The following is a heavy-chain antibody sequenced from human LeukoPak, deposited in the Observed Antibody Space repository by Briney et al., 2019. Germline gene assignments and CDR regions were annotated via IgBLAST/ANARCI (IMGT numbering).Heavy chain of an antibody. V-gene: IGHV3-23*01. D-gene: IGHD4/OR15-4a*01. J-gene: IGHJ4*02. Sequence: GGSLRLSCAASGFTFSSYALSWVRQAPGKGLEWVSALSGGGGSTFYADSVKGRFTISRDSSKNTLYLQMNSLRAEDTAVYYCARRAGAYSHPYDYWGQGTLVTVSS. CDR3: ARRAGAYSHPYDY. CDR2: LSGGGGST. CDR1: GFTFSSYA.